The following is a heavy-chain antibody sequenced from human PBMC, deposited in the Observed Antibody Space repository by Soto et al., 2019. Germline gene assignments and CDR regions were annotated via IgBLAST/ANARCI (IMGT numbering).Heavy chain of an antibody. Sequence: ASVKVSSKASGYTFTCYGISWLRQAPGQGLEWMGWISAYNGNTNYAQKLQGRVTMTTDTSTSTAYMELRSLRSDDTAVYYCARAYSSGWYVGYYYYYGMDVWGQGTTLTVSS. CDR3: ARAYSSGWYVGYYYYYGMDV. V-gene: IGHV1-18*04. CDR1: GYTFTCYG. D-gene: IGHD6-19*01. CDR2: ISAYNGNT. J-gene: IGHJ6*02.